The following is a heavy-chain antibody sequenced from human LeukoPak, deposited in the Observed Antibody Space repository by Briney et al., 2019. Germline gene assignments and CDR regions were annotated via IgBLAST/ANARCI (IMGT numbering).Heavy chain of an antibody. CDR1: GFTFENHG. D-gene: IGHD3-16*01. CDR2: INWNGGST. J-gene: IGHJ5*02. V-gene: IGHV3-20*04. Sequence: GGSLRLSCAASGFTFENHGMSWVRQAPGKGLEWVCAINWNGGSTSYADSVKGRFTISRDNARNSLSLQMSNLRVEDAAVYYCVRDLWARGETTAIGPFDPWGQGTLVIVSS. CDR3: VRDLWARGETTAIGPFDP.